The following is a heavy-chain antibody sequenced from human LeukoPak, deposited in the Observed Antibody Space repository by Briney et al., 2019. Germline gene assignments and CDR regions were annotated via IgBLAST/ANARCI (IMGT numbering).Heavy chain of an antibody. CDR2: IIPILGIA. Sequence: ASVKVSCKASGGTFSSYAISWVRQAPGQGLEWMGRIIPILGIANYAQKFQGRVTITADKSTSTAYMELSSLRSEDTAVYYCAREGSRGYSGYDYFPDYWGQGTLVTVSP. CDR3: AREGSRGYSGYDYFPDY. CDR1: GGTFSSYA. D-gene: IGHD5-12*01. V-gene: IGHV1-69*04. J-gene: IGHJ4*02.